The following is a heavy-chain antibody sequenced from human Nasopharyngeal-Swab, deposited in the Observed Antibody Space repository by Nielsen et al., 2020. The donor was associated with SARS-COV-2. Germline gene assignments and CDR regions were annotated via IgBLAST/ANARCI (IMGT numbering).Heavy chain of an antibody. Sequence: GSLSLSCAVYGGSFSGYYWSWIRQPPGKGLEWIGEINHSGSTNYNPSLKSRVTISVDTSKNQFSLKLSSVTAADTAVYYCARAGAYCSSTSCYIDYWGQGTLVTVSS. CDR2: INHSGST. D-gene: IGHD2-2*02. J-gene: IGHJ4*02. CDR1: GGSFSGYY. CDR3: ARAGAYCSSTSCYIDY. V-gene: IGHV4-34*01.